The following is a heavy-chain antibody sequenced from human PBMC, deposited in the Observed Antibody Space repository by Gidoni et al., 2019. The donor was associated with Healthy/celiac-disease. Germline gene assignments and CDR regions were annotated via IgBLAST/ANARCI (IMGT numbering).Heavy chain of an antibody. D-gene: IGHD3-3*01. J-gene: IGHJ6*02. Sequence: EVQLVETGGGLIQPGGSLRLSCAAYGFTVISNYISWVRQAQGKGLEWVSVIYSGGSKYYADAVKGRFTISRDNSKNTRYLQMNSLRDEDTAVYYCERDGSDFWSGYPPYYYGMDVWGQGTTVTVSS. CDR3: ERDGSDFWSGYPPYYYGMDV. V-gene: IGHV3-53*02. CDR1: GFTVISNY. CDR2: IYSGGSK.